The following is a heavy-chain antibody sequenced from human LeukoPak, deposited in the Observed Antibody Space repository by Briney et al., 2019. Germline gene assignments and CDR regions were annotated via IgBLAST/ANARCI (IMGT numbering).Heavy chain of an antibody. J-gene: IGHJ3*02. V-gene: IGHV3-33*01. CDR2: IWYDGSNK. D-gene: IGHD2-8*01. CDR1: GFTFSSYG. CDR3: AREGVRDAFDI. Sequence: AGGSLRLSCAASGFTFSSYGMHRVRQAPGKGLEWVAVIWYDGSNKYYADSVKGRFTISRDNSKNTLYLQMNSLRAEDTAVYYCAREGVRDAFDIWGQGTMVTVSS.